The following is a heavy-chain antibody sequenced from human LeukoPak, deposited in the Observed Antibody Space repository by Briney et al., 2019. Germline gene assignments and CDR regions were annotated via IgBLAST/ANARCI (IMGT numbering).Heavy chain of an antibody. D-gene: IGHD2-15*01. CDR1: GFTFDDYA. Sequence: GGSLRLSCAASGFTFDDYAMHWVRQAPGKGLEWVSGISWNSGSIGYADSVKGRFTIPRDNAKNSLYLQMNSPRAEDTALYYCAKAYCSGAGCQADYWGQGTLVTVSP. V-gene: IGHV3-9*01. CDR3: AKAYCSGAGCQADY. J-gene: IGHJ4*02. CDR2: ISWNSGSI.